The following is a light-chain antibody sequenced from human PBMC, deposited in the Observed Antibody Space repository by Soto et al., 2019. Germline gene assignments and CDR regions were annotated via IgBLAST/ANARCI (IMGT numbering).Light chain of an antibody. V-gene: IGKV3-11*01. J-gene: IGKJ1*01. CDR1: QSVSSY. CDR2: DAS. Sequence: TQSPATLTVSPAEIATLSCRASQSVSSYLAWYQQKPGQAPRLLIYDASNRATGIPARFSGSGSGTDFTLTISSLEPEDFAVYYCQQRSNWWTFGQGTKVDIK. CDR3: QQRSNWWT.